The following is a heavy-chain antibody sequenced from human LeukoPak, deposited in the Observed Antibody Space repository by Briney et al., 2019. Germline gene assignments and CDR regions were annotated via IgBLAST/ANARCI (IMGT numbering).Heavy chain of an antibody. J-gene: IGHJ4*02. CDR2: IDSSSRNI. Sequence: GGSLRLSCAVSGFTFNYYAMNWVRQAPGKGLEWVSSIDSSSRNIYYADSVKGRFTISRDNAKNSLYLQMNSLRAEDSALYYCAREGVGGYSQAFDYWGQGTLVTVSS. CDR1: GFTFNYYA. D-gene: IGHD5-18*01. V-gene: IGHV3-21*06. CDR3: AREGVGGYSQAFDY.